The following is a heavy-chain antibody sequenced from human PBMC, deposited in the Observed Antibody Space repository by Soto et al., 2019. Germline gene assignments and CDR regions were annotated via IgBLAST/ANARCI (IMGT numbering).Heavy chain of an antibody. J-gene: IGHJ4*01. CDR2: ISTNSGNT. V-gene: IGHV1-18*01. D-gene: IGHD2-8*01. Sequence: ASVKVSCKTSGYTFSSYSINWFRQAPGQGLEWMAWISTNSGNTHYAERVQGRVTVTLDKSARTAFMEMWGLTSDDTAVYFRARDNGYYDFWG. CDR1: GYTFSSYS. CDR3: ARDNGYYDF.